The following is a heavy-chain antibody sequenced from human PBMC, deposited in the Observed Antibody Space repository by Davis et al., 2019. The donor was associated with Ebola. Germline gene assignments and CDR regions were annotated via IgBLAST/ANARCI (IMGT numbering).Heavy chain of an antibody. V-gene: IGHV3-21*01. CDR1: GFTFSSYS. D-gene: IGHD6-19*01. Sequence: GESLKISCAASGFTFSSYSMNWVRQAPGKGLEWVSSISSSSSYIYYADSVKGRFTIPRDNAKNSLYLQMNSLRAEDTAVYYCARGRIAVAGKRNYYYYGMDVWGQGTTVTVSS. J-gene: IGHJ6*02. CDR2: ISSSSSYI. CDR3: ARGRIAVAGKRNYYYYGMDV.